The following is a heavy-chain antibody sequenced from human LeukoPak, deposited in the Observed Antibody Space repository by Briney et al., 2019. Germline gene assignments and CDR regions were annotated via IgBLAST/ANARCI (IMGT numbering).Heavy chain of an antibody. J-gene: IGHJ5*02. Sequence: GESLKISCQGSGYSFTSYWIGWVRQMPGKGLEWMGIIYPGDSDTRNSPSFQGQVTISADKSISTAYLQWSSLKASDTAMYYCARTHDYSGSGSYSSWGQGTLVTVSS. D-gene: IGHD3-10*01. CDR3: ARTHDYSGSGSYSS. V-gene: IGHV5-51*01. CDR1: GYSFTSYW. CDR2: IYPGDSDT.